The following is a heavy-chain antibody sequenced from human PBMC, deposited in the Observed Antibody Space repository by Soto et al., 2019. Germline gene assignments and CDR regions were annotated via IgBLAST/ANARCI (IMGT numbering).Heavy chain of an antibody. J-gene: IGHJ6*02. CDR2: IKSKTDGGTT. V-gene: IGHV3-15*07. CDR1: GFTFSNAG. Sequence: EVQLVESGGGLVKPGGSLRLSCEASGFTFSNAGMNWVRQAPGKGLEWVGRIKSKTDGGTTDYAAPVKGRFTISRADSKKTLYLKMNSLNTEDTAVYHGAADWSYYGMDVWGQGTTVTVSS. CDR3: AADWSYYGMDV.